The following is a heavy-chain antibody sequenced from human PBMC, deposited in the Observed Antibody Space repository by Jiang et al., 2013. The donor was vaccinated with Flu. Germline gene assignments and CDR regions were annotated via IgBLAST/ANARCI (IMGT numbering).Heavy chain of an antibody. J-gene: IGHJ5*02. CDR1: GGSISSSSYY. CDR2: IYYSGST. V-gene: IGHV4-39*01. D-gene: IGHD3-9*01. Sequence: PGLVKPSETLSLTCTVSGGSISSSSYYWGWIRQPPREGGVEWIGSIYYSGSTYYNPSLKSRVTISVDTSKNQFSLKLSSVTAADTAVYYCARHPHRLRYFDWQSPRWFDPWGQGTLVTVSS. CDR3: ARHPHRLRYFDWQSPRWFDP.